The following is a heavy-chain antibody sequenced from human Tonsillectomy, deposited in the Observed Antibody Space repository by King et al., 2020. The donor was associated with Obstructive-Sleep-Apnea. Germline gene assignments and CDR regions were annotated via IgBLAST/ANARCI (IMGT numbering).Heavy chain of an antibody. CDR1: GFTFSSYA. Sequence: VQLVESGGGLVQPGGSLRLSCAASGFTFSSYAMSWVRQAPGKGLEWVSGISGNGGNTYYADYVEGRFTISRDNSKNTLYLQMNSLRAEDTAVYYCAKDGPIVVVTATVDYWGQGTLVTVSS. V-gene: IGHV3-23*04. CDR2: ISGNGGNT. CDR3: AKDGPIVVVTATVDY. D-gene: IGHD2-15*01. J-gene: IGHJ4*02.